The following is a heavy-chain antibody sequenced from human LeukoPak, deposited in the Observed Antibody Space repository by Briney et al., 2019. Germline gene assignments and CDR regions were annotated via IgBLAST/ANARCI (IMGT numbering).Heavy chain of an antibody. V-gene: IGHV4-59*08. D-gene: IGHD5-12*01. CDR3: ARHSAWIVATIGEGFDY. CDR1: GGSLSSYY. CDR2: IFYYSGT. J-gene: IGHJ4*02. Sequence: SETLSLTCTVSGGSLSSYYWSWIRQPPGKGLEWIGYIFYYSGTNYTPPLKSRVIISVDTSKNQFSLKMSSVTAADTAVYYCARHSAWIVATIGEGFDYWGQGTLVTVSS.